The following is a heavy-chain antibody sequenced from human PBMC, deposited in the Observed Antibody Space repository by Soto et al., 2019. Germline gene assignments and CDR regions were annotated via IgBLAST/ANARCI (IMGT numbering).Heavy chain of an antibody. J-gene: IGHJ4*02. Sequence: QVQLQESGPGLVKPSQTLSLTCTVSGGSISSGDYYWRWIRQPPGKGLEWIGYIYYSGSTYYNPSLKSRVTISVDTSKNQFSLKLSSVPAADTAVYYCARITVTTGYYFDYWGQGTLVTVSS. CDR1: GGSISSGDYY. CDR3: ARITVTTGYYFDY. CDR2: IYYSGST. V-gene: IGHV4-30-4*01. D-gene: IGHD4-17*01.